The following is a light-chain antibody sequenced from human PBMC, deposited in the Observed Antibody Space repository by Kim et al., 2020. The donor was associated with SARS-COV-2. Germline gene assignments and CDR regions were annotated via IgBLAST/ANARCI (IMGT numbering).Light chain of an antibody. CDR3: NSRDSSGDPVV. CDR2: GKY. CDR1: SLRNYY. J-gene: IGLJ2*01. Sequence: ALGQTVRLTCQGDSLRNYYATWYQQRPGQAPVLVLYGKYNRPSGIPDRFSGSASGNTASLTITGAQAEDEAEYYCNSRDSSGDPVVFGAGTQLTVL. V-gene: IGLV3-19*01.